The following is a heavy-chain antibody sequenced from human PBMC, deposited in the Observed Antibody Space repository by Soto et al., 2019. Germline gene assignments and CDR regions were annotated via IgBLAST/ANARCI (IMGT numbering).Heavy chain of an antibody. CDR2: ISGNSDYI. CDR3: AKDCTSTTCFST. D-gene: IGHD2-2*01. CDR1: GFTSDDYA. Sequence: PGGSLRLSCAASGFTSDDYAMHWVRQPPGKGLEWVSSISGNSDYIGYADYVKGRFTISRDDAKSSLYLEMNSLRADDTALYYCAKDCTSTTCFSTWGRGTLVTVSS. J-gene: IGHJ4*02. V-gene: IGHV3-9*02.